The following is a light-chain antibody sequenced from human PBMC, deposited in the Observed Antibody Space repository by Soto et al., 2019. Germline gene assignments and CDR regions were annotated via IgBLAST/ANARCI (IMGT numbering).Light chain of an antibody. V-gene: IGLV2-23*02. Sequence: QSALTQPASVSGSPGQSITISCTGTSSDVGSYNLVSWYQQHPGKAPKLMIYEVSQRPSGVSNRFSGSKSGNTASLTISGLQAEDEADYYGCSYAVSSTLVVFGGGTQLTVL. CDR3: CSYAVSSTLVV. CDR1: SSDVGSYNL. J-gene: IGLJ2*01. CDR2: EVS.